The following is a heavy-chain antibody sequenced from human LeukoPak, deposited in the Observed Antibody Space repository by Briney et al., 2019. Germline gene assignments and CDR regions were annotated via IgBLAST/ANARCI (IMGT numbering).Heavy chain of an antibody. V-gene: IGHV3-9*01. CDR1: GFTFDDYA. Sequence: GGSLRLSCAASGFTFDDYAMHWVRQAPGKGLEWVSGISWNSGSIGYADSVKGRFTISRDNAKNSLYLQMNSLRAEDTALYYCAKDMVRYFDWISHGVDYWGQGTLDTVSS. D-gene: IGHD3-9*01. CDR2: ISWNSGSI. J-gene: IGHJ4*02. CDR3: AKDMVRYFDWISHGVDY.